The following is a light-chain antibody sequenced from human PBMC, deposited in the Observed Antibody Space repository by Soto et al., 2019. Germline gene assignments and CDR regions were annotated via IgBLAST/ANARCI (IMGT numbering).Light chain of an antibody. CDR3: QQYYTTLT. J-gene: IGKJ4*01. CDR2: WAS. V-gene: IGKV4-1*01. CDR1: QSVLYPSNNHSS. Sequence: DIVMTQSPDSLAVSLGERATINCKSSQSVLYPSNNHSSLAWYQQKPGQPPKLLIYWASTRESGVPDRFSGSGSGTDFTLTISSLQAEDVAVYYCQQYYTTLTFGGGTKVEIK.